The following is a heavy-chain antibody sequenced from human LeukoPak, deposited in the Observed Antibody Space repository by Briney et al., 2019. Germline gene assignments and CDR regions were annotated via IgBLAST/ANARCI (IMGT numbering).Heavy chain of an antibody. CDR1: GFTVISNY. V-gene: IGHV3-53*01. D-gene: IGHD2-21*01. CDR2: IYSGGST. Sequence: GGSLRLSCAASGFTVISNYMTWVRQAPGKGLEWVSVIYSGGSTYYADSVKGRFTISRDNSKTTLYLQMNSLRADDTAVYYCARMYCGGGKCYLSYFDYWGQGTVVTVSS. J-gene: IGHJ4*02. CDR3: ARMYCGGGKCYLSYFDY.